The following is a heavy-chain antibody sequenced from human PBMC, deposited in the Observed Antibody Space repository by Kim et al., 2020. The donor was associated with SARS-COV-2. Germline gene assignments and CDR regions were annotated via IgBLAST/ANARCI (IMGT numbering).Heavy chain of an antibody. J-gene: IGHJ3*02. CDR2: IYPGDSDT. V-gene: IGHV5-51*01. D-gene: IGHD3-3*01. Sequence: GESLKISCNGSGYSFTSYWIGWVRQMPGKGLEWMGIIYPGDSDTRYSPSFQGQVTISADKSISTAYLQWSSLKASDTAMYYCASSGGDDLSNDAFDIWGQGTMVTVSS. CDR1: GYSFTSYW. CDR3: ASSGGDDLSNDAFDI.